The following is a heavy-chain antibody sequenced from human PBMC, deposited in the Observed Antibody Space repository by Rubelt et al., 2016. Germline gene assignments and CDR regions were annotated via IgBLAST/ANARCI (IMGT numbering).Heavy chain of an antibody. CDR2: ISYDGSNK. J-gene: IGHJ4*02. CDR3: AYQVLYRSLGYYFDY. D-gene: IGHD2-2*02. CDR1: GFTFSNYG. V-gene: IGHV3-30*03. Sequence: QVQLVESGGGVVQPGASLRLSCAASGFTFSNYGMHWVRQVPGKGLEWVAVISYDGSNKDYADSVKGRLTSSRDNSTNTLYLQMNSLRPEDTALYYCAYQVLYRSLGYYFDYWGQGTPVTVSS.